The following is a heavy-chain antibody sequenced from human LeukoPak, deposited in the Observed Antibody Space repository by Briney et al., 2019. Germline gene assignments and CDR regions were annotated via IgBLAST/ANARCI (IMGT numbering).Heavy chain of an antibody. CDR3: ARDSWGVGYYYSFAFDI. D-gene: IGHD3-10*01. J-gene: IGHJ3*02. Sequence: SETLSLTCTVSGGSISSHYWSWIRQPPGKGLEWIGYIYYSGSTNYNPSLKSRVTISVDTSKNQFSLKLSSVTAADTAVYYCARDSWGVGYYYSFAFDIWGQGTMFTVSS. CDR2: IYYSGST. V-gene: IGHV4-59*11. CDR1: GGSISSHY.